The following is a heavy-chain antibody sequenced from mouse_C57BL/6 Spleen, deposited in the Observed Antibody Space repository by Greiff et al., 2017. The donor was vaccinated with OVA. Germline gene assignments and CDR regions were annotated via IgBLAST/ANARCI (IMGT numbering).Heavy chain of an antibody. CDR2: IYPGSGST. CDR1: GYTFTSYW. V-gene: IGHV1-55*01. CDR3: ARGDYDYDEGYAMDY. Sequence: VQLQQSGAELVKPGASVKMSCKASGYTFTSYWITWVKQRPGQGLEWIGDIYPGSGSTNYNEKFKSKATLTVDTSSSTAYMQLSSLTSEDSAVYYCARGDYDYDEGYAMDYWGQGTSVTVSS. J-gene: IGHJ4*01. D-gene: IGHD2-4*01.